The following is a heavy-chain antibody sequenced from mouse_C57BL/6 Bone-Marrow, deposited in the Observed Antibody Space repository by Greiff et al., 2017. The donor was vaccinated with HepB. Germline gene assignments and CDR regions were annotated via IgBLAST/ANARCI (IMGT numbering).Heavy chain of an antibody. CDR2: INPSNGGT. J-gene: IGHJ1*03. CDR1: GYTFTSYW. V-gene: IGHV1-53*01. D-gene: IGHD1-1*01. Sequence: QVQLQHPGTELVKPGASVKLSCKASGYTFTSYWMHWVKQRPGQGLEWIGNINPSNGGTNYNEKFKSKATLTVDKSSSTAYMQLSSLTSEDSAVYYCAREGLNYYGSRYYWYFDVWGTGTTVTVSS. CDR3: AREGLNYYGSRYYWYFDV.